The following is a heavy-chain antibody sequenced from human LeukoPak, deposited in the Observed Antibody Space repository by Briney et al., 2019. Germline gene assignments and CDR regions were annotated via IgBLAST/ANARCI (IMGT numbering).Heavy chain of an antibody. V-gene: IGHV1-2*02. CDR3: ARDRKPGILWFGEFTNWFDP. CDR2: INPNSGGS. Sequence: ASVKVSCKASGYTFTGYYMHWVRQAPGQGLEWMGWINPNSGGSNYAQKFQGRVTMTTDTSTSTAYMELRSLRSDDTAVYYCARDRKPGILWFGEFTNWFDPWGQGTLVTVSS. CDR1: GYTFTGYY. J-gene: IGHJ5*02. D-gene: IGHD3-10*01.